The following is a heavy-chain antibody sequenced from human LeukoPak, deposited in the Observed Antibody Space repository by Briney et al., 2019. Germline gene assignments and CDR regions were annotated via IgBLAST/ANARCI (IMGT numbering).Heavy chain of an antibody. D-gene: IGHD1-7*01. CDR2: IHPGVSDT. V-gene: IGHV5-51*01. J-gene: IGHJ6*03. CDR1: GYSFTNYW. CDR3: ARQYNWNWSYYYMDV. Sequence: GESLKISCKGSGYSFTNYWIGWVRQMPGKGLEWMGIIHPGVSDTRYSPSFQGQVTISADKSISTAYLQWSSLKASDTAMYYCARQYNWNWSYYYMDVWGKGTTVTVSS.